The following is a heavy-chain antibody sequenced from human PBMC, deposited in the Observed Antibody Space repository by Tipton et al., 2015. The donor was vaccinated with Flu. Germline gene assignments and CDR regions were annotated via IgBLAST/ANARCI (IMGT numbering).Heavy chain of an antibody. D-gene: IGHD3-16*01. J-gene: IGHJ3*02. V-gene: IGHV3-74*01. CDR3: ASGAPYDYVWGNAFDI. CDR1: GFTFSSYW. Sequence: SLRLSCAASGFTFSSYWMHWVRQAPGKGLVWVSRINSDGTSTTDADSVEGRFTISRDNAKNTLYLQMNSLRAEDTAVYYCASGAPYDYVWGNAFDIWGQGTKVTVSS. CDR2: INSDGTST.